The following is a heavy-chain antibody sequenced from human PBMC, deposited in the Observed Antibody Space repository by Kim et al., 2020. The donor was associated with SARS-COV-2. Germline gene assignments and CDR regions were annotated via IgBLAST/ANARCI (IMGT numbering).Heavy chain of an antibody. Sequence: PSLTRRGTISVDTSKNQFSLKLSSVTAADTAVYYCASGEIVSYYYGMDVWGQGTTVTVSS. J-gene: IGHJ6*02. V-gene: IGHV4-59*09. D-gene: IGHD5-12*01. CDR3: ASGEIVSYYYGMDV.